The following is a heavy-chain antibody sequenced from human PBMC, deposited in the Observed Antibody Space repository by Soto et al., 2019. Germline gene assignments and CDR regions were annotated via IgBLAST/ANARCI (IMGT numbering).Heavy chain of an antibody. CDR1: GFTFDDYG. Sequence: EVQLVESGGGVLRPGGSLRLSCAASGFTFDDYGRSWARQAPGKGLAWVSGVKWNGGITGYADCVKGRFPISRDNAKNYLYLKMKSLRAEETAFYYCVRGASLNFDDWGQGTLVTDAS. CDR3: VRGASLNFDD. D-gene: IGHD1-26*01. V-gene: IGHV3-20*04. CDR2: VKWNGGIT. J-gene: IGHJ4*02.